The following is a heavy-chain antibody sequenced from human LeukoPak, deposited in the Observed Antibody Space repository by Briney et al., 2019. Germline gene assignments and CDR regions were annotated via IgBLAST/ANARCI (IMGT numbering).Heavy chain of an antibody. CDR3: ARGYSHNSGGWLDP. J-gene: IGHJ5*02. CDR2: LTDSGDAT. CDR1: GFTFSHYA. D-gene: IGHD5-12*01. Sequence: GGSLRLSCAVSGFTFSHYAKSWVRQAPAPGLEGVGSLTDSGDATYYADSVKGRLTISRDNSNSTLYLHISGLRDEDTAVYYCARGYSHNSGGWLDPWGQGTLVTVSS. V-gene: IGHV3-23*01.